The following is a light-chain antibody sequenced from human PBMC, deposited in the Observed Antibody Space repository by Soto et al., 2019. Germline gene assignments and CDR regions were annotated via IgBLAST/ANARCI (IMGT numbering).Light chain of an antibody. Sequence: QAVVTQEPSLTVSPGGTVTLTCGSSTGAVTNGHYPYWFQQKPGQAPRTLIYDTTNRHSWTPARFSGSLLGGKAALTLSGAPPDDDDESYCLLYYNGPYVFGTGTKVTVL. CDR3: LLYYNGPYV. J-gene: IGLJ1*01. CDR2: DTT. V-gene: IGLV7-46*01. CDR1: TGAVTNGHY.